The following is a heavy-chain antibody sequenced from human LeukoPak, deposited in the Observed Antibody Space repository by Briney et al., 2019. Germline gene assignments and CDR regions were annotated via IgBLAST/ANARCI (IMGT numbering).Heavy chain of an antibody. CDR2: IYHSGST. CDR3: AREVGYCSSISCPNWFDP. V-gene: IGHV4-30-2*01. D-gene: IGHD2-2*01. J-gene: IGHJ5*02. CDR1: GGSISSGGYS. Sequence: PSQTLSLTCAVSGGSISSGGYSWSWIRQPPGKGLEWIGYIYHSGSTYYNPSLKSRVTISVDRSSNQFSLKLSSVTAADTAVYYCAREVGYCSSISCPNWFDPWGQGTLVTVSS.